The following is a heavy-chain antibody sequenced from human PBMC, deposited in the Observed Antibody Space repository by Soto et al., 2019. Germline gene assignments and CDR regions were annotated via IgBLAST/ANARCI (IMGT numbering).Heavy chain of an antibody. D-gene: IGHD4-4*01. J-gene: IGHJ6*02. CDR1: GGSISSYS. Sequence: PSETLSLTCTVSGGSISSYSWRWIRQPPGKGLEWIGYIYYSGSTNYNPSLKSRVTISVDTSKNQFSLKLSSVTAADTAVYYCARGKIQYGYYYYDMDVWGQGTTVTVSS. CDR2: IYYSGST. V-gene: IGHV4-59*01. CDR3: ARGKIQYGYYYYDMDV.